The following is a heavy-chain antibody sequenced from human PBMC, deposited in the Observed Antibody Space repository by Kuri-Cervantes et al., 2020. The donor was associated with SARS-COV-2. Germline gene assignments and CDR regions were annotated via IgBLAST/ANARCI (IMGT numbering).Heavy chain of an antibody. D-gene: IGHD2-2*01. CDR3: AREGSCSSTSCPSDY. Sequence: GESLKISCAASGFTFSSYGMHWVRQAPGKGLEWVAVIWYDGSNKYYADSVKGRFTISRDNSKNTLYLQMNSLRAEDTAVYYCAREGSCSSTSCPSDYWGQGTLVTVSS. J-gene: IGHJ4*02. V-gene: IGHV3-33*08. CDR1: GFTFSSYG. CDR2: IWYDGSNK.